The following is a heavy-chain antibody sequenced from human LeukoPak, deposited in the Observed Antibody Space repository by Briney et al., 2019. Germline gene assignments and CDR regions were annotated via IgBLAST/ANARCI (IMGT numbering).Heavy chain of an antibody. V-gene: IGHV3-23*01. D-gene: IGHD3-22*01. CDR3: ARDHYYDSSKGWVDY. CDR2: ISGSGGST. Sequence: GGSLRLSCAASGFTFSSYGMSWVRQAPGKGLEWVSAISGSGGSTYYADSVKGRFTISRDNSKNTLYLQMNSLRAEDTAVYFCARDHYYDSSKGWVDYWGQGTLVTVSS. CDR1: GFTFSSYG. J-gene: IGHJ4*02.